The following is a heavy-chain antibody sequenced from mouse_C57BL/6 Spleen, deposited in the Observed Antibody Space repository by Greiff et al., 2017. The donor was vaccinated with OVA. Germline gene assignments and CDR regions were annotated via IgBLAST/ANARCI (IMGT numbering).Heavy chain of an antibody. CDR1: GYTFTSYW. CDR2: IDPSDSYT. J-gene: IGHJ3*01. CDR3: ARASYDSAWFAD. Sequence: QVQLQQPGAELVRPGTSVKLSCKASGYTFTSYWMHWVKQRPGQGLEWIGVIDPSDSYTNYNQKFKGKATLTVDTSSSTAYMQLSSLTSEDSAVYYCARASYDSAWFADWGQGTLVTVSA. V-gene: IGHV1-59*01. D-gene: IGHD2-4*01.